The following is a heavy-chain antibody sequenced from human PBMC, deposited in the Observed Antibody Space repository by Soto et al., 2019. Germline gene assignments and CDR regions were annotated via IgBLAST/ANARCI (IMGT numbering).Heavy chain of an antibody. CDR1: GGSISSGGYS. CDR2: TYHSGST. J-gene: IGHJ4*02. D-gene: IGHD5-12*01. CDR3: AAGGGLPRYY. V-gene: IGHV4-30-2*01. Sequence: QLQLQESGSGLVKPSQTLSLTCAVSGGSISSGGYSWSWIRQPPGKGLEWIGDTYHSGSTYYNPSLKSRVTIAVDRSKNQSSLKLSSVTAADTAVYYCAAGGGLPRYYWGQGTLGTVSS.